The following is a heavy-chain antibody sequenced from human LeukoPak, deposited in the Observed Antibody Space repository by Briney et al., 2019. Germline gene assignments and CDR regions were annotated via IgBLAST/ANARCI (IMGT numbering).Heavy chain of an antibody. V-gene: IGHV3-23*01. J-gene: IGHJ4*02. CDR1: GFTFSSYA. CDR3: AKDRWGSYPES. CDR2: ISDNGGRT. Sequence: GSLRLSCAASGFTFSSYAMTWVRQAPGKGLEWVATISDNGGRTYYSDSVKGRFTISRDNSKNTLYLQMNSLRAGDTAVYYCAKDRWGSYPESWGQGTLVTVSS. D-gene: IGHD3-16*02.